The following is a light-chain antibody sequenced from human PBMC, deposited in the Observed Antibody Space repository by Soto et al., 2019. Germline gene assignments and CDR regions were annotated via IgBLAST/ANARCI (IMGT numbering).Light chain of an antibody. CDR3: QQFYDYPLT. J-gene: IGKJ4*01. Sequence: AIQLTQSPSSLSASVGDRVTITCRASQGISTLFAWYQQKPGKAPKLLIYDASSLESGVPSRFSGSGFGTDFTLTISSLQHEDFATYYCQQFYDYPLTFGGGTKVEIK. V-gene: IGKV1D-13*01. CDR2: DAS. CDR1: QGISTL.